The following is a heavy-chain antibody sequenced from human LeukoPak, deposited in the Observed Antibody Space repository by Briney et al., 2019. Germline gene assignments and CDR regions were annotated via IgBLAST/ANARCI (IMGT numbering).Heavy chain of an antibody. J-gene: IGHJ5*02. CDR3: ARGVVVVPAANGNWFDP. Sequence: KPSETLSLTCTVSGGSISSGSYYWSWIRQPAGKGLEWIGRIYTSGSTNYNPSLKSRVTISVDTPKNQFSLKLSSVTAADTAVYYCARGVVVVPAANGNWFDPWGQGTLVTVSS. V-gene: IGHV4-61*02. CDR2: IYTSGST. CDR1: GGSISSGSYY. D-gene: IGHD2-2*01.